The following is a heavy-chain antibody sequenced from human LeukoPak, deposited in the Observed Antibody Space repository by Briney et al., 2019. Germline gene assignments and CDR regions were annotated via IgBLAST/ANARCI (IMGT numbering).Heavy chain of an antibody. D-gene: IGHD3-10*01. Sequence: PGGSLRLSCAASGFPFSTYAMSWVRQPPGKGLEWVSGIRESGGSTYYADSVKGRFTISRDNSKNTLYLQMNSLRAEDTAVYYCVKKYGSEVYYPFDYWGQGTLVTVSS. CDR2: IRESGGST. V-gene: IGHV3-23*01. J-gene: IGHJ4*02. CDR3: VKKYGSEVYYPFDY. CDR1: GFPFSTYA.